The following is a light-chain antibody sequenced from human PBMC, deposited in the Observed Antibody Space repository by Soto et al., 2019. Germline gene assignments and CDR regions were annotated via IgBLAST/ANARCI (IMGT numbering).Light chain of an antibody. Sequence: DIEMTQSPSTLSASVGDRVTITCRTSQSISYWLAWYQQKPGKAPKLLTYDASTLQSGVPSRFSGSGSGTEFTLTISGLQPEDFATYYCHSGTFGQGTKVEMK. CDR2: DAS. CDR3: HSGT. V-gene: IGKV1-5*01. J-gene: IGKJ2*01. CDR1: QSISYW.